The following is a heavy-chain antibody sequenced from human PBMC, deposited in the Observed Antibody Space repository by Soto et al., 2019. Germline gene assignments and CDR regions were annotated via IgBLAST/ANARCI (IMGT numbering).Heavy chain of an antibody. CDR1: GFSFNNYW. Sequence: GSLRLSCAASGFSFNNYWMHCVRQAPGKGLVWVSRINDQGGSPSYADSVKGRFTISRDNSKNTLYLQMNSLRAEDTAVYYCARDPVAYCGGDCRTFDYWGQGTLVTVSS. J-gene: IGHJ4*02. CDR3: ARDPVAYCGGDCRTFDY. CDR2: INDQGGSP. V-gene: IGHV3-74*01. D-gene: IGHD2-21*02.